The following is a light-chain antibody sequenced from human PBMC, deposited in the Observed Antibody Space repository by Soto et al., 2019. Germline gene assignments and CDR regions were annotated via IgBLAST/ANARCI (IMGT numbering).Light chain of an antibody. CDR1: SSDVDGYNY. CDR2: EVS. Sequence: QSVLTQPASVSGSPGQSITISCTGTSSDVDGYNYVSWYQQHPGKAPKLMIYEVSNRPSGVSNRFSGSKSGNTASLTISGLQAEDEADYYCSSYTSNSEVFGTGTKVTVL. V-gene: IGLV2-14*01. J-gene: IGLJ1*01. CDR3: SSYTSNSEV.